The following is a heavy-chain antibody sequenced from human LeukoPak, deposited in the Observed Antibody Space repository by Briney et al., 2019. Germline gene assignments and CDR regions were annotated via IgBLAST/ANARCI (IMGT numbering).Heavy chain of an antibody. D-gene: IGHD3-22*01. CDR3: GTMLVYSDEGGYWVE. CDR1: GFTFSSYA. J-gene: IGHJ4*02. V-gene: IGHV3-23*01. CDR2: ISGSGGST. Sequence: GGSLRLSCAASGFTFSSYAMSWVRQAPGKGLEWVSAISGSGGSTYYADSVKGRFTISRDNSKNTLYLQMNSLRAEDTAVYYCGTMLVYSDEGGYWVEWGGETLITVSS.